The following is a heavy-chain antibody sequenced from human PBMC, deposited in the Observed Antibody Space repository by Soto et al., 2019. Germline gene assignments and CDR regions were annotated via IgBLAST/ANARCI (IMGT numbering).Heavy chain of an antibody. CDR1: GGSIYSSNYF. CDR3: ARRPYYYNSSGYRLYYFDY. V-gene: IGHV4-39*01. Sequence: SETLSLTCSVSGGSIYSSNYFWDWIHQPPGKGLEWIGSIYYSGSTYYNPSLNSRVTISVDTSKNQFSLKLSSVTAADTAVYYCARRPYYYNSSGYRLYYFDYWGPGTLVTVSS. D-gene: IGHD3-22*01. CDR2: IYYSGST. J-gene: IGHJ4*02.